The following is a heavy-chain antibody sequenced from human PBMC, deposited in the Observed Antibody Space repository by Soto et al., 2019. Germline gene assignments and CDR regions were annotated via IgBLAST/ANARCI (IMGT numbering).Heavy chain of an antibody. D-gene: IGHD3-10*01. V-gene: IGHV3-66*01. CDR2: IYSGGNT. J-gene: IGHJ4*02. Sequence: PPGGSLRLSCATSGFTVSNDYMSWVRQAPGKGLEWVSLIYSGGNTYYADSVRGRFIISRDNSKNTLHLQMNSLRVEDTAVYYCARGLGTGIDSWGQGTLVTVSS. CDR1: GFTVSNDY. CDR3: ARGLGTGIDS.